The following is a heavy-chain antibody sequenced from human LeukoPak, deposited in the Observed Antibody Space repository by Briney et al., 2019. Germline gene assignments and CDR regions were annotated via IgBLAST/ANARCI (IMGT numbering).Heavy chain of an antibody. D-gene: IGHD6-19*01. CDR2: ISSNGVST. Sequence: GGSLRLSCAASGFTFSSYAMHWVRQAPGKGLEYVSAISSNGVSTDYANSVKGRFTISRDNSKNTLYLRMDGLTPEDMAVYHCARRYTSGWYFVDYWGLGALVAVSS. V-gene: IGHV3-64*01. CDR1: GFTFSSYA. J-gene: IGHJ4*02. CDR3: ARRYTSGWYFVDY.